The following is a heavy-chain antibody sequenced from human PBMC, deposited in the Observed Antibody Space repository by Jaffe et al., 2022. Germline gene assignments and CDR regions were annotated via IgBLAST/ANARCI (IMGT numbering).Heavy chain of an antibody. J-gene: IGHJ4*02. CDR1: GFTFDDYA. CDR2: ISWDGGST. CDR3: AKDNEGDRYGSGSYWFDY. D-gene: IGHD3-10*01. Sequence: EVQLVESGGVVVQPGGSLRLSCAASGFTFDDYAMHWVRQAPGKGLEWVSLISWDGGSTYYADSVKGRFTISRDNSKNSLYLQMNSLRAEDTALYYCAKDNEGDRYGSGSYWFDYWGQGTLVTVSS. V-gene: IGHV3-43D*04.